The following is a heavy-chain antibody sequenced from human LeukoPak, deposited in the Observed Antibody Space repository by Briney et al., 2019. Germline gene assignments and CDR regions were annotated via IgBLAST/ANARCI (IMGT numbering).Heavy chain of an antibody. Sequence: ASVKVSCKASGYTFTSYDINWVRQATGQGLEWMGWMNPNSGNTGYAQKFQGRVTITRNTSISTAYMELSSLRSEDTAVYYCARHYYYDSSGYPIPGNWFDPWGPGTLVTVSS. CDR2: MNPNSGNT. CDR1: GYTFTSYD. D-gene: IGHD3-22*01. J-gene: IGHJ5*02. V-gene: IGHV1-8*03. CDR3: ARHYYYDSSGYPIPGNWFDP.